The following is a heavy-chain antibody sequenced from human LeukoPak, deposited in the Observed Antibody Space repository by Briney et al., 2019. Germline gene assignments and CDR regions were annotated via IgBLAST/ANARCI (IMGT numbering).Heavy chain of an antibody. Sequence: PGGSLRLSCAASGFTFDDYAMHWVRQAPGKGLEWVSGISWNSGSIGYADSVKGRFTISRDNAKNSLYLQMNSLRADDTAVYYCARFAAGGSYYYYMDVRGKGTTVTVSS. J-gene: IGHJ6*03. CDR3: ARFAAGGSYYYYMDV. D-gene: IGHD3-10*01. V-gene: IGHV3-9*01. CDR2: ISWNSGSI. CDR1: GFTFDDYA.